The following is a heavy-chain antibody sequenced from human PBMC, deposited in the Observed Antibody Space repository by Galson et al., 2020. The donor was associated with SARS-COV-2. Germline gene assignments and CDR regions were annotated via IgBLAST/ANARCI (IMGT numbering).Heavy chain of an antibody. CDR2: ILNDGSNK. J-gene: IGHJ4*02. D-gene: IGHD3-22*01. CDR1: TLTLSSYG. CDR3: ARDTEVNYYDSSGIDY. Sequence: AGSLRLSWAASTLTLSSYGMHWVRQAPGKGLGWVAVILNDGSNKYYADSVKGRFTISRDNSKNTLYLQMNSLRAEDTAVYYCARDTEVNYYDSSGIDYWGQGTLVTVSS. V-gene: IGHV3-33*01.